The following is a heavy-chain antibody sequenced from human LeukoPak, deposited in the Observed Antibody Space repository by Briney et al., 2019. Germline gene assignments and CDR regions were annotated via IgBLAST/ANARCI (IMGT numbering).Heavy chain of an antibody. CDR2: IRYDGSNK. CDR3: AKDDYDYVWGSYRSYFDY. CDR1: GFTFSSYG. V-gene: IGHV3-30*02. J-gene: IGHJ4*02. D-gene: IGHD3-16*02. Sequence: GGSLRLSCAASGFTFSSYGMHWVRQAPGKGLEWVAFIRYDGSNKYYADSVKGRFTISRDNSKNTLYLQMNSLRAEDTAVYYCAKDDYDYVWGSYRSYFDYRGQGTLVTVSS.